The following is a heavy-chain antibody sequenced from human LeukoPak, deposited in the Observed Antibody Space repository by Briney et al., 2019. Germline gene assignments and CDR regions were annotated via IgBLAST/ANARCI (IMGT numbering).Heavy chain of an antibody. CDR2: IFTSGST. CDR1: GGSISGYY. V-gene: IGHV4-4*07. J-gene: IGHJ4*02. D-gene: IGHD1-26*01. Sequence: SETLSLTCTVSGGSISGYYWSWIRQPAGKGLEWIGRIFTSGSTNYNPSLKSRVTMSVDTSKNQFSLKLSSVTAADTAVYYCARHEGSMFDSGGYDYFDYWGQGTLVTVSS. CDR3: ARHEGSMFDSGGYDYFDY.